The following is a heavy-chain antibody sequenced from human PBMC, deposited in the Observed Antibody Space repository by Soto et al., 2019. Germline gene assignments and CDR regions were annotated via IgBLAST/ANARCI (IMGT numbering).Heavy chain of an antibody. Sequence: EVRLVESGGGLVQPGGSLRLSCAASGFSFSDSGIHWVRQASGKGLEWVGRIRRKTNNYATAYAASVEGRFSISRDDSKNTAFLQMNSLKTEDTDVYYSTRLPYYMDVWGKGTTVTVSS. CDR1: GFSFSDSG. CDR3: TRLPYYMDV. V-gene: IGHV3-73*01. D-gene: IGHD2-21*01. J-gene: IGHJ6*04. CDR2: IRRKTNNYAT.